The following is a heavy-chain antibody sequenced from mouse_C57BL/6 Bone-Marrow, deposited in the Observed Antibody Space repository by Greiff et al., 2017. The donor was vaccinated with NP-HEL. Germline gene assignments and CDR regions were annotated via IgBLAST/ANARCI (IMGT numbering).Heavy chain of an antibody. V-gene: IGHV1-74*01. Sequence: QVQLQQSGAELVKPGASVKVSCKASGYTFTSYWMHWVKQRPGQGLEWIGRIHTSDSDTNSNQKLKGKATVTVDKSSSTAYMQLSSLESEDSAVDYCARVPWFAYWGQGTLVTVSA. CDR2: IHTSDSDT. CDR1: GYTFTSYW. J-gene: IGHJ3*01. CDR3: ARVPWFAY.